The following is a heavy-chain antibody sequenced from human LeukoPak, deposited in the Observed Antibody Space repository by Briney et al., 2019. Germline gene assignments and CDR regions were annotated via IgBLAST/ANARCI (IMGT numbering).Heavy chain of an antibody. V-gene: IGHV4-34*01. CDR1: GGSSSGYY. Sequence: SETLSLTCAVYGGSSSGYYWSWIRQPPGKGLEWIGEINHSGSTNYNPSLKSRVTISVDTSKNQFSLKLSSVTAADTAVYYCARGPAYYVWGSYRSRPLDYWGQGTLVTVSS. CDR2: INHSGST. J-gene: IGHJ4*02. CDR3: ARGPAYYVWGSYRSRPLDY. D-gene: IGHD3-16*02.